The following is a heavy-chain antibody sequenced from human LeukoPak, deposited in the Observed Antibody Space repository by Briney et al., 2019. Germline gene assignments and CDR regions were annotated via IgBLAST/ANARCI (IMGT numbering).Heavy chain of an antibody. CDR3: ARTNPYSITAGFNWFDP. CDR2: IYYSGST. J-gene: IGHJ5*02. CDR1: GGSISSGDYY. Sequence: PSQTLSLTCTVSGGSISSGDYYWSWIRQPPGKGLEWIGYIYYSGSTYYNPSLTSRVTISVDTSKNQFSLKLNSVTPADTAVYYCARTNPYSITAGFNWFDPWGQGTLVTVSS. D-gene: IGHD6-13*01. V-gene: IGHV4-30-4*01.